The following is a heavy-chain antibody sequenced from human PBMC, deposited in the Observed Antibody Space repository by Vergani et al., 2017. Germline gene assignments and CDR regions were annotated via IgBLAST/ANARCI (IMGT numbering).Heavy chain of an antibody. Sequence: QVQPQESGPGLVKPSETLSLTCTVSGGSISSYYWSWIRQPPGKGLEWIGYIYYSGSTNYHPSLKSRVTISVDTSKNQFSLKLSSVTAADTAVYYCARDRGGYYFDYWGQGTLVTVSS. J-gene: IGHJ4*02. CDR2: IYYSGST. CDR1: GGSISSYY. V-gene: IGHV4-59*01. CDR3: ARDRGGYYFDY. D-gene: IGHD3-10*01.